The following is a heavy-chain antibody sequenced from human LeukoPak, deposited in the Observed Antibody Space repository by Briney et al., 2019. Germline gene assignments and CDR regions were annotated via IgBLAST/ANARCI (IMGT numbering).Heavy chain of an antibody. CDR3: ARDSGNCSGGSCYYPSSHSNFDY. CDR2: INPSGGST. J-gene: IGHJ4*02. D-gene: IGHD2-15*01. CDR1: GYTFTTYY. V-gene: IGHV1-46*01. Sequence: ASVKVSCKASGYTFTTYYIHWVRQAPGQGLEWMGMINPSGGSTSYAQKFQGRVTMTRDTSASTVYMDLSSLRSEDTAVYYCARDSGNCSGGSCYYPSSHSNFDYWGQGTLVTVSS.